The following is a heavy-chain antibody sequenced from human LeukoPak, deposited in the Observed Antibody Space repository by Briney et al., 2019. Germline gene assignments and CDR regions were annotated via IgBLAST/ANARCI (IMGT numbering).Heavy chain of an antibody. CDR3: ARVRYYGSGSYTHFDY. V-gene: IGHV1-69*13. CDR1: GGTFSSYA. J-gene: IGHJ4*02. Sequence: GASVKVSCKASGGTFSSYAISWVRQAPGQGLEWMGGIIPIFGTANYAQKFQGRVTITADESTSTAYMELSSLRSEDTAVYYCARVRYYGSGSYTHFDYWGQGTLVTVSS. CDR2: IIPIFGTA. D-gene: IGHD3-10*01.